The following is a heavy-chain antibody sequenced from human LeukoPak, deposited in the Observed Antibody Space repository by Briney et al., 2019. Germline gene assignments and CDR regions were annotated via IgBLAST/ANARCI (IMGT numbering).Heavy chain of an antibody. CDR1: GFTFSSYA. CDR2: ISYDGSNK. J-gene: IGHJ6*03. V-gene: IGHV3-30-3*01. D-gene: IGHD4-23*01. Sequence: GGSLRLSCAASGFTFSSYAMHWVRQAPGKGLEWVAVISYDGSNKYYADSVKGRFTISRDNSKNTLYLQMNSLRAEDTAVYYCARRGVVTPGYMDVWGKGTTVTVSS. CDR3: ARRGVVTPGYMDV.